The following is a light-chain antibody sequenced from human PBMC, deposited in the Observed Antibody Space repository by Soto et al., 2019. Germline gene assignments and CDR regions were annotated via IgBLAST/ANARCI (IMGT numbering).Light chain of an antibody. CDR2: HAS. J-gene: IGKJ1*01. V-gene: IGKV1-5*03. CDR1: QSISRQ. Sequence: DIQMTQSPSTLTASVGDRVSITCRASQSISRQLAWYQQKPGKAPNLLIYHASNLETGDPSRFTGSGSGTEFALTISSLHTDDLANYYCRQYQSYWTFGQGTKVEVK. CDR3: RQYQSYWT.